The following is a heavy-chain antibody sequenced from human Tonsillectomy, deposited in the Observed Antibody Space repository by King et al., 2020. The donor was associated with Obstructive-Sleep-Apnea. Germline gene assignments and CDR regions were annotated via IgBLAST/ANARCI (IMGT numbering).Heavy chain of an antibody. D-gene: IGHD4-17*01. CDR2: IWYDGSNK. CDR1: GFTFSSYG. V-gene: IGHV3-33*01. CDR3: ARGFYGDYVTFDY. J-gene: IGHJ4*02. Sequence: VQLVESGGGVVQPGRSLRLSCAASGFTFSSYGMHWVRQAPGKGLEWVAVIWYDGSNKYYADSVKGRFPISRDNSKNTLYLQMNSLRAEDTAVYYCARGFYGDYVTFDYWGQGTLVTVSS.